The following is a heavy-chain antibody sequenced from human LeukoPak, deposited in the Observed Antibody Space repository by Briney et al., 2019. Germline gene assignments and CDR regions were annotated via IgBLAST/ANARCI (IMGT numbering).Heavy chain of an antibody. CDR1: GFTFSSYA. CDR2: ISYDGSNK. D-gene: IGHD3-3*01. J-gene: IGHJ6*04. V-gene: IGHV3-30-3*01. CDR3: ARGVTRFLDSPTDV. Sequence: GSLRLSCAASGFTFSSYAMHWVRQAPGKGLEWVAVISYDGSNKYYADSVKGRFTISRDNSKNTLYLQMNSLRAEDTAVYYCARGVTRFLDSPTDVWGKGTTVTVSS.